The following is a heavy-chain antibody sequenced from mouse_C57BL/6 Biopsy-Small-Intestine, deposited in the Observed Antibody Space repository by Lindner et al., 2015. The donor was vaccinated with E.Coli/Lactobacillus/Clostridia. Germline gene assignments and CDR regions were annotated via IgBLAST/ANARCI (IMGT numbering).Heavy chain of an antibody. V-gene: IGHV1-81*01. CDR1: GGTFSTYG. CDR3: AGELAYCSSTTCPLDY. J-gene: IGHJ4*01. Sequence: SVKVSCKASGGTFSTYGISWVRQAPGQGLEWMGGIVPILGTANYAQKFKGRVTITADESTSTAYMDLNSLTSEDTAVYYCAGELAYCSSTTCPLDYWGQGTLVTVSS. CDR2: IVPILGTA. D-gene: IGHD2-10*02.